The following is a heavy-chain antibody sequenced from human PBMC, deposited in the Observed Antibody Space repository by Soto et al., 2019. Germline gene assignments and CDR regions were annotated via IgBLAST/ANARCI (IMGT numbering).Heavy chain of an antibody. D-gene: IGHD1-26*01. CDR2: ICSSGTT. Sequence: QVQLQESGPGLVRPSQTLSLTCTVSGDSISSAYYYWRWIRQTPGKGLEWIGHICSSGTTYYNPSLKSRLTRSVDTSKNHFALRLTSVTASDTAVHYCXXELWVAPDRYYDGMDVWVQGTTVTVSS. V-gene: IGHV4-30-4*01. CDR1: GDSISSAYYY. J-gene: IGHJ6*02. CDR3: XXELWVAPDRYYDGMDV.